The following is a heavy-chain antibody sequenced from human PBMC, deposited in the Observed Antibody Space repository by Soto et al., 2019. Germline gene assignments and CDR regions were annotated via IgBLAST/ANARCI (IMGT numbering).Heavy chain of an antibody. D-gene: IGHD2-2*01. V-gene: IGHV3-30*18. Sequence: PGGSLRLSCAASGFTLGNYAMPWVRQAPGKGLEWVAIVSYDGDNEYYADSVRGRFFISRDNSRNTLYLQTSRLRHEDTAVYYCAKGGAQLLHYNWLDPWGQGT. CDR1: GFTLGNYA. CDR2: VSYDGDNE. CDR3: AKGGAQLLHYNWLDP. J-gene: IGHJ5*02.